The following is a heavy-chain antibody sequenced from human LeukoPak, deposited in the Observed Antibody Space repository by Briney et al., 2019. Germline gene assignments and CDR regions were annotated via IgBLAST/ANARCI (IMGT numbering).Heavy chain of an antibody. CDR2: ISYDGSNK. J-gene: IGHJ5*02. V-gene: IGHV3-30*18. CDR3: AKDEVGSNGNWFDP. CDR1: GFTFSSYG. Sequence: GGSLRLSCAASGFTFSSYGMHWVRQAPGKGLEWVAVISYDGSNKYYADSVKGRFTISRDNSKNTLYLQMNSLRAEDTAVYYCAKDEVGSNGNWFDPWGQGTLVTVSS. D-gene: IGHD1-26*01.